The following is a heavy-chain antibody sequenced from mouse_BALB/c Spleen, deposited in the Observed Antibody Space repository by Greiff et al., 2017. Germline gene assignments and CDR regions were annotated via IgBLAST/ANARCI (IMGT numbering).Heavy chain of an antibody. Sequence: VQLQQSGTVLARPGASVKMSCKASGYTFTSYWMHWVKQRPGQGLEWIGAIYPGNSDTSYNQKFKGKAKLTAVTSTSTAYMELSSLTNEDSAVYYCISPFYYDYDGGFFAYWGQGTLVTVSA. J-gene: IGHJ3*01. CDR3: ISPFYYDYDGGFFAY. CDR2: IYPGNSDT. CDR1: GYTFTSYW. D-gene: IGHD2-4*01. V-gene: IGHV1-5*01.